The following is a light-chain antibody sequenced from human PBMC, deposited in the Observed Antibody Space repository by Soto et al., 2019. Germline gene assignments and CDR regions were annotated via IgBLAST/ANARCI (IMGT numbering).Light chain of an antibody. J-gene: IGKJ4*01. CDR3: QQYKNWPPLT. Sequence: EIVMTQSPATLSVSPGERATRSCRASQSVSSYLAWYQQKPGQAPRLLIYGAFTRANGIPARFSGSGSGTEFTLTISSLQSEDFAIYYCQQYKNWPPLTFGGGTKVEIK. CDR1: QSVSSY. V-gene: IGKV3-15*01. CDR2: GAF.